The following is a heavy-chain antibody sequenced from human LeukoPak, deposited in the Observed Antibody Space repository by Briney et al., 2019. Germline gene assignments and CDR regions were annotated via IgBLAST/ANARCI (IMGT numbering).Heavy chain of an antibody. J-gene: IGHJ6*02. CDR2: IYSSGST. Sequence: SQTLSLTCAVSGGSISSGDYYWSWIRQPPGKGLEWIGYIYSSGSTYYNPSLKSRVTISVDTSKNQFSLKLSSVTAADTAVYYCARVPLIVATNYYYGMDVWGQGTTVTVSS. V-gene: IGHV4-30-4*01. CDR1: GGSISSGDYY. CDR3: ARVPLIVATNYYYGMDV. D-gene: IGHD5-12*01.